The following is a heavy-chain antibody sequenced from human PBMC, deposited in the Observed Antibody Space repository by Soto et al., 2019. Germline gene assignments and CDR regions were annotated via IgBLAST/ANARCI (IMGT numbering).Heavy chain of an antibody. CDR1: GGTFSSYT. D-gene: IGHD2-2*01. Sequence: QVQLVQSGAEVKKPGSSVKVSCKASGGTFSSYTISWVRQAPGQGLEWMGRIIPILDIANYAQKFQGRVTITADKSTSTAYMELRSLRSDDTAVYYCAREGGHCSSTSCYEGWFDPWGQGTLVTVSS. J-gene: IGHJ5*02. CDR2: IIPILDIA. V-gene: IGHV1-69*08. CDR3: AREGGHCSSTSCYEGWFDP.